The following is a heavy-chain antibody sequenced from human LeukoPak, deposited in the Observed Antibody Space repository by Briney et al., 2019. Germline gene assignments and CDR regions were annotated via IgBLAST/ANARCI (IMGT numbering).Heavy chain of an antibody. V-gene: IGHV3-30*02. J-gene: IGHJ4*02. CDR2: ILYDGNNK. CDR1: GLILSNFG. CDR3: ANQKYSVSYGADY. Sequence: PGGSLRLSCAASGLILSNFGMHWFRQAPGKGLEWVAFILYDGNNKDYADSVKGRFTISRDNSKNTLYLQMNSLRADDTAVYYCANQKYSVSYGADYWGQGTLVTVSS. D-gene: IGHD1-26*01.